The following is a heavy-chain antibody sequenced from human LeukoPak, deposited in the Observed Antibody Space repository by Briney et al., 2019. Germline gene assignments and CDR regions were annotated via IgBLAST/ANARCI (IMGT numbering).Heavy chain of an antibody. CDR1: GGSFSGYY. Sequence: SETLSLTCAVYGGSFSGYYWSWIRQPPGKGLEWIGEINHSGSTNYNPSLKSRVTISVDTSKNQISLKLTSVTAADTAVYYCARRLSGSYGQFDYWGQGTLVTVSS. J-gene: IGHJ4*02. CDR2: INHSGST. D-gene: IGHD1-26*01. CDR3: ARRLSGSYGQFDY. V-gene: IGHV4-34*01.